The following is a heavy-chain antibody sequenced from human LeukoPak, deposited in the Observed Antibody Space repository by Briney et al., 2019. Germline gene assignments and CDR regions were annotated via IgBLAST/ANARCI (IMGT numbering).Heavy chain of an antibody. CDR1: GGSISSYY. CDR3: ASHYYETGYFDY. V-gene: IGHV4-59*01. J-gene: IGHJ4*02. D-gene: IGHD3-22*01. CDR2: IYYSGST. Sequence: SETLSLTCTVSGGSISSYYWTWIRQPPGKGLEWIGYIYYSGSTNYNPSLKSRVTISVGTSKNQFSLKLSSVTAADTAVYYCASHYYETGYFDYWGRGTLVTASS.